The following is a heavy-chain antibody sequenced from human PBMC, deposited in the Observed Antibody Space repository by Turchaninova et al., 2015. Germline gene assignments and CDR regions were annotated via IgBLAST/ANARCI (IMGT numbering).Heavy chain of an antibody. V-gene: IGHV1-3*01. D-gene: IGHD2-2*01. CDR1: GYTFSNYG. CDR3: ARTHCSSTTCLGVDP. Sequence: QVPLVQSGTEVRKPGAPVKVSCTASGYTFSNYGLHWVRQAPGQRLEWMGWINAGNGKTKYSQKFQGRLTITRDTSASTAYMELSSLRFEDTAVYYCARTHCSSTTCLGVDPWGQGSLVTVSS. CDR2: INAGNGKT. J-gene: IGHJ5*02.